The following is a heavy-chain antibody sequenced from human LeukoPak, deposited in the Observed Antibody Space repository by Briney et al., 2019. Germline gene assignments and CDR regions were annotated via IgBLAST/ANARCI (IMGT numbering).Heavy chain of an antibody. J-gene: IGHJ4*02. V-gene: IGHV5-51*01. CDR2: IYSAWSDT. CDR3: ARVQTPYYYDSSGYLGY. CDR1: GYSFTSYW. D-gene: IGHD3-22*01. Sequence: GDSPKISCKGSGYSFTSYWIGWVRQMPGKGLEWMGIIYSAWSDTRYSPSFQRQVAISADKSISTAYLQWSSLKASDTAMYYCARVQTPYYYDSSGYLGYWGQGTLVTVSS.